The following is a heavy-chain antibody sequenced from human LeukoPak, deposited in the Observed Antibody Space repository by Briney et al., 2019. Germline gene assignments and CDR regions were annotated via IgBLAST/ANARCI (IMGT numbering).Heavy chain of an antibody. V-gene: IGHV4-4*08. CDR2: VTYETT. CDR1: GDALSTYY. Sequence: SETLSLTCSLSGDALSTYYWNWVWQTPGKGLEWIGHVTYETTAYNPSLKSRVTISLDTSKNEFSLQLRSVTAADTAVYFCARDQRHSYGKYFDPWSQGILVSVSS. D-gene: IGHD5-18*01. CDR3: ARDQRHSYGKYFDP. J-gene: IGHJ4*02.